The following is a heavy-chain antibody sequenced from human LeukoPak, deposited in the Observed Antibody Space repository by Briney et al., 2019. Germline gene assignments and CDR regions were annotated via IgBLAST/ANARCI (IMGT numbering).Heavy chain of an antibody. J-gene: IGHJ4*02. V-gene: IGHV4-34*01. D-gene: IGHD2-21*01. CDR3: TSTPISKDDY. CDR2: INHSGST. CDR1: GGSFSGYY. Sequence: SETLSLTCAVYGGSFSGYYWSWIRQPPGKGLEWIGEINHSGSTNYNPSLKSRVTISVDTSKNQFSLKLSSVTAADTAVYYCTSTPISKDDYWGQGTLVTVSS.